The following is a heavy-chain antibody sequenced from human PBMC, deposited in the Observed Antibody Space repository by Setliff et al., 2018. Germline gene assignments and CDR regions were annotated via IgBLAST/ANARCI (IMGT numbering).Heavy chain of an antibody. CDR3: ARGRMRGSCSGPSCTYDPFDI. CDR1: GVSFSDYY. D-gene: IGHD2-2*01. Sequence: SETLSLTCTVYGVSFSDYYWGWVRQSPGKGLEWIGSIYHSGSSYYNSSLRSRVTISVDTSKNQFSLILRSVTAADTAVYYCARGRMRGSCSGPSCTYDPFDIWGQGTPVTVS. V-gene: IGHV4-34*01. J-gene: IGHJ3*02. CDR2: IYHSGSS.